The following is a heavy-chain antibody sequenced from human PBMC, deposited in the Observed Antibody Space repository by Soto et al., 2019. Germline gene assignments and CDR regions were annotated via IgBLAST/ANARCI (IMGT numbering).Heavy chain of an antibody. CDR1: GGSISSGGYY. CDR2: IYYSEST. D-gene: IGHD2-2*01. J-gene: IGHJ4*02. Sequence: SETLSLTCTVSGGSISSGGYYWSWIRQHPGKGLEGIGYIYYSESTYYNPSLKSRVTISVDTSKNQFSLKLSSVTAADTAVYYCASGVPAANTYYFDYWGQGTLVTVSS. CDR3: ASGVPAANTYYFDY. V-gene: IGHV4-31*03.